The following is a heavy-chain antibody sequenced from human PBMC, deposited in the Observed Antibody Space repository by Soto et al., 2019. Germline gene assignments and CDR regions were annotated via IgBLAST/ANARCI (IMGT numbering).Heavy chain of an antibody. CDR2: IYGAGFT. D-gene: IGHD3-10*01. Sequence: GGSLRLSCAVSGLNVSNSHMSWVRLAPGKGLEWVSVIYGAGFTYYADSVKGRFTVSRDNSKNTLSLQMNSLRAEDTAVYYCARAYYGSGSYRPGSKYFDYWGQGALVTVSS. J-gene: IGHJ4*02. CDR1: GLNVSNSH. CDR3: ARAYYGSGSYRPGSKYFDY. V-gene: IGHV3-53*01.